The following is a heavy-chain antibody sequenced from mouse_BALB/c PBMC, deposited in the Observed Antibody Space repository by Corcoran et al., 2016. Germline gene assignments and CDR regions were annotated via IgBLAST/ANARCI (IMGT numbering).Heavy chain of an antibody. D-gene: IGHD3-1*01. Sequence: QIQLVQSGPELKKPGETVKISCKASGYTFTNYGMNWVKQAPGKGVKWMGWINTYTGEPTYADDFKGRFAFSLETSASTAYLQINNLKNEDMATYFCAIQGARATFYAMDYWGQGTSVTVSS. V-gene: IGHV9-1*02. J-gene: IGHJ4*01. CDR3: AIQGARATFYAMDY. CDR2: INTYTGEP. CDR1: GYTFTNYG.